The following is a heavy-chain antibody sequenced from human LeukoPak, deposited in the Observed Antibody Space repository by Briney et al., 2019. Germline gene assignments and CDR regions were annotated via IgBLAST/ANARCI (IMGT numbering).Heavy chain of an antibody. CDR2: FDPEDGEI. J-gene: IGHJ4*02. CDR1: GYTLTELS. CDR3: ATEKDESSGYYYFDY. Sequence: ASVKVSCKVSGYTLTELSMHWVRQAPGKGLDWMGGFDPEDGEIIYAQKFQDRVTMTEDTSTDTAYMELSSLRSDDTTVYYCATEKDESSGYYYFDYWGQGTLVTVSS. V-gene: IGHV1-24*01. D-gene: IGHD3-22*01.